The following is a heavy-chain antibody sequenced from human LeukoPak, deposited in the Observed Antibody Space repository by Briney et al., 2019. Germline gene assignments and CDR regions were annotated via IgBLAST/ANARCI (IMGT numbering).Heavy chain of an antibody. J-gene: IGHJ5*01. CDR2: IYGSEST. V-gene: IGHV4-38-2*01. CDR1: GYPLGRNYF. CDR3: ARYDSRGSASTRFDS. D-gene: IGHD4-23*01. Sequence: KASETLPLTCAVSGYPLGRNYFWGWVRQPPGKRLEWIGRIYGSESTTYNPSLMNRVTISVDTSRNHLSLQLTSATAADTAVYYCARYDSRGSASTRFDSWGQGILVTISS.